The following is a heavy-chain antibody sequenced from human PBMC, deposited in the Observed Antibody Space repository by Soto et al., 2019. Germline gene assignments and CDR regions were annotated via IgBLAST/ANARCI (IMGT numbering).Heavy chain of an antibody. CDR3: ARAPGCCDYYYYMDV. Sequence: SVMVSCKASGYTFTSYDINWVRQATGQGLEWMGWMNPNSGNTGYAQKFQGRVAMTRNTSISTAYMELSSLRSEDTAVYYCARAPGCCDYYYYMDVWGKGTTVTVSS. CDR2: MNPNSGNT. J-gene: IGHJ6*03. D-gene: IGHD2-15*01. CDR1: GYTFTSYD. V-gene: IGHV1-8*01.